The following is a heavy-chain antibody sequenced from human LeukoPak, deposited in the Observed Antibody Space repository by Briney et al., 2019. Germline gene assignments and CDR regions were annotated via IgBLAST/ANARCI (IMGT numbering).Heavy chain of an antibody. V-gene: IGHV3-7*01. D-gene: IGHD3-16*02. J-gene: IGHJ4*02. CDR2: IKQDGSEK. CDR1: GFTFSNYW. Sequence: PGGSLRLSCEASGFTFSNYWMSWVRQAPGKGPEWVANIKQDGSEKYYVDSVKGRFTISRDNAKNSLYLQMNSLRAEDTAVYYCARALNYVWGSYRYPYYFDYWGQGTLVTVSS. CDR3: ARALNYVWGSYRYPYYFDY.